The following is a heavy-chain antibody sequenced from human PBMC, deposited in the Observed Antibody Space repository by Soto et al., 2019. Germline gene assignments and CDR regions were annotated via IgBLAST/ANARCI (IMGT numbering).Heavy chain of an antibody. Sequence: GGSLRLSCAASGFTFSNAWMSWVRQAPGKGLEWVGRIKSKTDGGTTDYAAPVKGRFTISRDDSKNTLYLQMNSLKTEDTAVYYCTTYSSSWSPFDYWGQGTLVTVSS. CDR3: TTYSSSWSPFDY. D-gene: IGHD6-13*01. CDR2: IKSKTDGGTT. J-gene: IGHJ4*02. V-gene: IGHV3-15*01. CDR1: GFTFSNAW.